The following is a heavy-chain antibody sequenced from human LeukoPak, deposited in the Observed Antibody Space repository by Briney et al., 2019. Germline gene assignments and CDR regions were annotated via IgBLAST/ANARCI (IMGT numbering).Heavy chain of an antibody. CDR2: FSAYNGNT. V-gene: IGHV1-18*01. CDR1: GYTFTSYG. D-gene: IGHD3-22*01. J-gene: IGHJ3*02. CDR3: ATYSSGLDAFDI. Sequence: PRASVKVSCKASGYTFTSYGISWVRQAPGQGLEWMGCFSAYNGNTNYAQKLQGRVTMTTDTSTSTAYMELRSLRSDDTAAYYCATYSSGLDAFDIWGQGTMVTVSS.